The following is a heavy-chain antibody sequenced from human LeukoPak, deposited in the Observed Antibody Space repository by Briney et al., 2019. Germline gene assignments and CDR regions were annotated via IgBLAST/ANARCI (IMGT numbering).Heavy chain of an antibody. CDR3: ARVSDSTGYYFYYYYIDV. Sequence: GGSLRLSCAASGFTFSGNYMTWVRQAPGKGLEWVSLIYSGGTTYYADSVKGRFTISRDNSKNTLYLHINSLRAEDTAVYYCARVSDSTGYYFYYYYIDVWGKGTTVTVSS. CDR2: IYSGGTT. D-gene: IGHD3-22*01. V-gene: IGHV3-53*05. J-gene: IGHJ6*03. CDR1: GFTFSGNY.